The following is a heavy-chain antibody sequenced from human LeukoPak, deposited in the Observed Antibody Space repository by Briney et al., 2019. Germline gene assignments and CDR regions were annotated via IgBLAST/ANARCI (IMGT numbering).Heavy chain of an antibody. CDR2: IYHSGST. Sequence: SETLSLTCTVSGYSISSGYYWAWIRPPPGKGLEWIGSIYHSGSTYYNPSLKSRVTISVDTSKNQFSLKLSSVTAADTAVYYCARFYSNYFIDYWGQGTLVTVSS. CDR3: ARFYSNYFIDY. CDR1: GYSISSGYY. D-gene: IGHD4-11*01. J-gene: IGHJ4*02. V-gene: IGHV4-38-2*02.